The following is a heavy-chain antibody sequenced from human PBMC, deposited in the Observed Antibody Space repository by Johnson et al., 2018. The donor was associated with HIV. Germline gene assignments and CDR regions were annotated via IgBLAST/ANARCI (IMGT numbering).Heavy chain of an antibody. CDR2: ISHDGTNN. J-gene: IGHJ3*02. V-gene: IGHV3-30*18. D-gene: IGHD1-26*01. CDR3: AKRKCGSLRDTFDI. Sequence: QVQLVESGGGVVQPGRSLRLSCAASGFTFSNYDIHWVRQAPGKGLEWVAFISHDGTNNYYADSVKGRFTISRDNSKNTLYLQMNSLRAEDTAVYYCAKRKCGSLRDTFDIWGQGTMVTVSS. CDR1: GFTFSNYD.